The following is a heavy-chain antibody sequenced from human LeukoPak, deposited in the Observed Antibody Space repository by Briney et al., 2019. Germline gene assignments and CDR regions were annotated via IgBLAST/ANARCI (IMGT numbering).Heavy chain of an antibody. CDR3: ARGRDCSGGSCYLGGPADAFDI. V-gene: IGHV4-30-2*01. CDR1: GGSISSGGYS. J-gene: IGHJ3*02. CDR2: IYHSGNT. Sequence: ASETLSLTCAVSGGSISSGGYSWSWIRQPPGKGLEWIGYIYHSGNTYYNPSLKSRVTISVDRSKNQFSLKLSSVTAADTAVYYCARGRDCSGGSCYLGGPADAFDIWGQGTMVTVSS. D-gene: IGHD2-15*01.